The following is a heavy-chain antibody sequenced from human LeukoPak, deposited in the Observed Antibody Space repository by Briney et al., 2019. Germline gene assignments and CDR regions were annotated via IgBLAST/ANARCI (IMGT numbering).Heavy chain of an antibody. CDR2: IYTSGST. Sequence: SETLSLTCTVSGGSISSYYWSWIRQPAGKGLEWIGRIYTSGSTNYNPSLKSRVTMSVDTSKNQFSLKLSSVTAADTAVYYCASEGYYDFWSGYLGAFDIWGQGTMVTVSS. CDR3: ASEGYYDFWSGYLGAFDI. V-gene: IGHV4-4*07. J-gene: IGHJ3*02. CDR1: GGSISSYY. D-gene: IGHD3-3*01.